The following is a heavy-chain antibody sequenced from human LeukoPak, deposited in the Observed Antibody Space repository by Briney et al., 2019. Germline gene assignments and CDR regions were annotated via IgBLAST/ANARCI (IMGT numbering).Heavy chain of an antibody. Sequence: GGSLRLSCAASGFAFDDYGMHWVRQTPGKGLEWVSGISWDSSKIDYADSVKGRFTISRDNAKNSLYLQMNSLRAEDTALYYCAKDLMWADYYGSGSYLDYWGQGTLVTVSS. V-gene: IGHV3-9*01. CDR1: GFAFDDYG. J-gene: IGHJ4*02. CDR3: AKDLMWADYYGSGSYLDY. D-gene: IGHD3-10*01. CDR2: ISWDSSKI.